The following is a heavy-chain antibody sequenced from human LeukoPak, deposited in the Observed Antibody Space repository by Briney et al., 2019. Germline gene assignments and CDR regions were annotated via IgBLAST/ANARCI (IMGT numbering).Heavy chain of an antibody. CDR2: INPNSGGT. J-gene: IGHJ5*02. CDR1: GYTFTGYY. Sequence: GASVKVSCKASGYTFTGYYMHWVRQAPGQGLEWMGWINPNSGGTNYAQKFQGRVTMTRDTSISTAYMELSRLRSDNTAVYYCAREVVAAGEVNWFDPWGHGTLVTVSS. CDR3: AREVVAAGEVNWFDP. D-gene: IGHD2-15*01. V-gene: IGHV1-2*02.